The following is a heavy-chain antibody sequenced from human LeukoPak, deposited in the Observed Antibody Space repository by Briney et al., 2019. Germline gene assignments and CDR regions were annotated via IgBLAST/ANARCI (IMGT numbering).Heavy chain of an antibody. CDR2: IYYSGST. V-gene: IGHV4-39*07. CDR1: GGSISSRNYY. J-gene: IGHJ6*03. Sequence: SETLSLTCTVSGGSISSRNYYWGWFRQPPGKGLELIGSIYYSGSTYYDPSLKSRVTISVDTSKNQFSLKLRSVTAADTAMYYCARNYYYYYMDVWGKGTTVTVSS. CDR3: ARNYYYYYMDV.